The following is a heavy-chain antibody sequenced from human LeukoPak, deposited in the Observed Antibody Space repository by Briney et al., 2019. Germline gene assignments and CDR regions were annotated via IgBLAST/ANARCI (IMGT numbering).Heavy chain of an antibody. CDR1: GGTFSSYA. CDR2: IIPILGIA. Sequence: SVKVSCKAPGGTFSSYAISWVRQAPGQGLEWMGRIIPILGIANYAQKFQGRVTITADKSTSTAYMELSSLRSEDTAVYYCARGPPSGLRLGELSANFDYWGQGTLVTVSS. CDR3: ARGPPSGLRLGELSANFDY. V-gene: IGHV1-69*04. D-gene: IGHD3-16*02. J-gene: IGHJ4*02.